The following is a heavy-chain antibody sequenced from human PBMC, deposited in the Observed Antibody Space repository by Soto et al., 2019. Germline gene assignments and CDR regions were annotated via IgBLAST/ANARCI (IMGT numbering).Heavy chain of an antibody. V-gene: IGHV1-8*01. CDR2: MNPNSGNT. D-gene: IGHD3-3*01. Sequence: QVQLVQSGAEVKKPGASVKVSCKASGYTFTSYDINWVRQATGQGLEWMGWMNPNSGNTGYAQKFQGRVTMTRNTSTSTAYMELSSLRSEDTAVYYWARGNYDFWSGYYYFDYWGQGTLVTASS. CDR3: ARGNYDFWSGYYYFDY. CDR1: GYTFTSYD. J-gene: IGHJ4*02.